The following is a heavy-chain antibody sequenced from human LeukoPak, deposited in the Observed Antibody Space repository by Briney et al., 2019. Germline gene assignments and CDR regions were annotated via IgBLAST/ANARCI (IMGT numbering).Heavy chain of an antibody. V-gene: IGHV3-53*01. CDR1: GFTVSSNY. CDR3: ARDHEGSFDY. J-gene: IGHJ4*02. Sequence: GGSLRLSCAASGFTVSSNYMSWVRQAPGRGLEWVSVIYSGGSTYYADSVKGRFTISRDNSENTLYLQMNSLRAEDTAVYYCARDHEGSFDYWGQGTLVTVSS. CDR2: IYSGGST.